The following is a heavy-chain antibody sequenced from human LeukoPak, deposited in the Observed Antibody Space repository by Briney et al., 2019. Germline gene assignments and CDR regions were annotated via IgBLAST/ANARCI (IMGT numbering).Heavy chain of an antibody. D-gene: IGHD2-2*01. V-gene: IGHV3-7*01. CDR3: VGQLLRAV. J-gene: IGHJ6*04. CDR1: GFPFSVYW. Sequence: GGSLRLSCTASGFPFSVYWISWVRQAPGKGLEWVANIREDGSVQDYVDSVKGRFTISRDNAKNSVYLQMNSLRVDDTAVYYCVGQLLRAVWGKGTTVTVSS. CDR2: IREDGSVQ.